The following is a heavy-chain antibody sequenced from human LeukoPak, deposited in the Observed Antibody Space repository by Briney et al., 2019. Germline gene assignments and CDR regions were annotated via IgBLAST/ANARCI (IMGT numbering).Heavy chain of an antibody. J-gene: IGHJ4*02. CDR1: GFTFSGYW. D-gene: IGHD6-13*01. V-gene: IGHV3-74*01. Sequence: GGSLRLSCAASGFTFSGYWIHWVRQAPVKGPEWVSRVNSDGSRTDYADSVKGRFTISRDNAKNTLFLHMHSLRPEDTAVYYCTRSPYSSSWTFEYWGQGTLVSVPS. CDR3: TRSPYSSSWTFEY. CDR2: VNSDGSRT.